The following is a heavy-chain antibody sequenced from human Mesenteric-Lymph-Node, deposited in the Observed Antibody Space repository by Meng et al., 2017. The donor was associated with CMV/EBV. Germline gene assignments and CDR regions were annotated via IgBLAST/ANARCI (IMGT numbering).Heavy chain of an antibody. Sequence: GSLRLSCAVYGGSFSTYYWSWIRQPPGKGLEWIGEINHSGSTNYNPSLKSRVTISVDTSKNQFSLRLSSVTAADTAVYYCSLVVPAAAVRGAEYFQHWGQGTLVTVSS. CDR1: GGSFSTYY. D-gene: IGHD2-2*01. V-gene: IGHV4-34*01. J-gene: IGHJ1*01. CDR3: SLVVPAAAVRGAEYFQH. CDR2: INHSGST.